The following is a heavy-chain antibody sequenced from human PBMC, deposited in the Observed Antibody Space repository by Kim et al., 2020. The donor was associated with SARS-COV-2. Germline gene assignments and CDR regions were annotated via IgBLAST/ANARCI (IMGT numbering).Heavy chain of an antibody. V-gene: IGHV3-20*01. CDR1: GFTFDDYG. D-gene: IGHD7-27*01. J-gene: IGHJ2*01. CDR3: ARNAAWLYNWGTYFDL. CDR2: INWNGGST. Sequence: GGSLRLSCAASGFTFDDYGMSWVRQAPGKGLEWVSGINWNGGSTGYADSVKGRFTISRDNAKNSLYLQMNSLRAEDTALYHCARNAAWLYNWGTYFDLWGRGTLVTVSA.